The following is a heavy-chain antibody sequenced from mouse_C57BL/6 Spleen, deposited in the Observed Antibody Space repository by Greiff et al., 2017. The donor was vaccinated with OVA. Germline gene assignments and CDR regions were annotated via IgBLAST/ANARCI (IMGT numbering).Heavy chain of an antibody. D-gene: IGHD1-1*02. Sequence: VQLQQSGPGLVKPSPSLSLTCSVTGYSITSGYYWNWIRQFPGNKLEWMGYISYDGSNNYNPSLKNRISITRDTSKNQFFLKLKSVTTEDTATYDCARDGGTDWYFDVWGTGTTVTVSS. CDR1: GYSITSGYY. CDR3: ARDGGTDWYFDV. CDR2: ISYDGSN. J-gene: IGHJ1*03. V-gene: IGHV3-6*01.